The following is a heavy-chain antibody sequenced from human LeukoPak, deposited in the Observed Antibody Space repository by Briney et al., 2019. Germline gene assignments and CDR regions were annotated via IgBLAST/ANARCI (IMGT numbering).Heavy chain of an antibody. V-gene: IGHV3-9*01. CDR3: AKDIRSGSHYLGETFDY. Sequence: PGGSLRLSCAASGFTFDDYAMHWVRQAPGKGLEWVSGISWNSGSIGYADSVKGRFTISRDNAKNSLYLQMNSLRAEDTALYYCAKDIRSGSHYLGETFDYWGQGTLVTVSS. CDR2: ISWNSGSI. CDR1: GFTFDDYA. J-gene: IGHJ4*02. D-gene: IGHD1-26*01.